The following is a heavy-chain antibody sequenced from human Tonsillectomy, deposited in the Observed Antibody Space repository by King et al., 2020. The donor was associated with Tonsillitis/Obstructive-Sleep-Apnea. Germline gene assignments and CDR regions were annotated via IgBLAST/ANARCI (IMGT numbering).Heavy chain of an antibody. V-gene: IGHV3-23*04. Sequence: VQLVESGGGLVQPGGSLRLSCAASGFTFSSYAMNWVRQAPGKGLEWVSAISGSGGSTYYADSVKGRFTISRDNSKNTLYLQMNSLRAEDTAVYYCAKYGTLYYYDSSGYSNYWGQGTLVTVSS. CDR3: AKYGTLYYYDSSGYSNY. CDR2: ISGSGGST. J-gene: IGHJ4*02. CDR1: GFTFSSYA. D-gene: IGHD3-22*01.